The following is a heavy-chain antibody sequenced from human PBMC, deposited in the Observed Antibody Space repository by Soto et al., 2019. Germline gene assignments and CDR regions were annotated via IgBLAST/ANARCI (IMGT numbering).Heavy chain of an antibody. D-gene: IGHD3-10*02. Sequence: EVQLVESGGGLVEPGGSLRLSCAASGFTFSSAWINWVRQTPGRGLEWVGRIKSEADGGTTDFAARVRGRFVISRDDSRDMMYMQMNSLKTEDTGVYYCTTDSLFTQMLVRFDFWGLGTLVTVPS. V-gene: IGHV3-15*07. CDR2: IKSEADGGTT. CDR3: TTDSLFTQMLVRFDF. J-gene: IGHJ4*01. CDR1: GFTFSSAW.